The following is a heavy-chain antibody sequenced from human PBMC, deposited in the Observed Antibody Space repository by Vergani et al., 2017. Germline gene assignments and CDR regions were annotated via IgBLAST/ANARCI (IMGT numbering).Heavy chain of an antibody. V-gene: IGHV1-18*01. J-gene: IGHJ3*01. D-gene: IGHD1-1*01. Sequence: QVQLVQSGAELKKPGASVSVSCKGSSHTFQTYGISWVRQAPGKGLEWMEWIRPYTGHTIYAQKFQDRVTMTADTSTNTAYMELRSLRSDDTAVYFCARVAPSNSEVTPTAFDVWGQGTMVTVSS. CDR3: ARVAPSNSEVTPTAFDV. CDR1: SHTFQTYG. CDR2: IRPYTGHT.